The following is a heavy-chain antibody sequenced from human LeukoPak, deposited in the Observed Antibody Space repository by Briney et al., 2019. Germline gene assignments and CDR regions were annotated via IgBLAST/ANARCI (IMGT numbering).Heavy chain of an antibody. D-gene: IGHD3-16*02. CDR1: GFTFSRYS. CDR3: AKDIEDYYGMDV. CDR2: ISDNSRHI. V-gene: IGHV3-21*04. Sequence: GSLRLSCAASGFTFSRYSVNWVRQAPGKGLEWVSCISDNSRHIYYADSVKGRFTISRDNAKNSLYLQMNSLRAEGTALYYCAKDIEDYYGMDVWGQGTTVTVSS. J-gene: IGHJ6*02.